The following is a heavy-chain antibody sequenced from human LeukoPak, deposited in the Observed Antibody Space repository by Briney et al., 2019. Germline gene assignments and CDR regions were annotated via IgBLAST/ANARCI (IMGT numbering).Heavy chain of an antibody. Sequence: SETLSLTCTVSGGSISSYYWSWLRQPPGKGLEWIGCIYYSGSTNYNPSLKSRVTISVDTSKYKFSLKLNSVTAADTAVYYCARGGGYSSIWNWFDPWGQGTLVTVSS. V-gene: IGHV4-59*01. CDR2: IYYSGST. CDR3: ARGGGYSSIWNWFDP. D-gene: IGHD6-13*01. CDR1: GGSISSYY. J-gene: IGHJ5*02.